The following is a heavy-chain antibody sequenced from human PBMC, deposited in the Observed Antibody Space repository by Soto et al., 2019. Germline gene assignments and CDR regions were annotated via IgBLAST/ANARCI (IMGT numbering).Heavy chain of an antibody. Sequence: GGSLRLSCAASGFTFSSYTMHWVRQAPGKGLEWMSILSYDGSNKYYGDSVKGRFTISRDNSKSTLYLQMNSLTSEDTAVYYCVRAGYDFWTPGDYWGQGTLVTVSS. CDR3: VRAGYDFWTPGDY. V-gene: IGHV3-30-3*01. CDR2: LSYDGSNK. CDR1: GFTFSSYT. J-gene: IGHJ4*02. D-gene: IGHD3-3*01.